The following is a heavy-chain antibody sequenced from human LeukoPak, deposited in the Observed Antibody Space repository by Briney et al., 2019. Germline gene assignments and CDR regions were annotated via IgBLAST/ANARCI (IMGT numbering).Heavy chain of an antibody. Sequence: SQTLSLTCTVSGGSISSGSYYWSWIRQPAGKGLEWIGRIYTSGSTNYNPSLKSRVTISVDTSKNQFSLKLSSVTAADTAVYYCARANRKHIVVVPAAIMREGFDYWGQGTLVTFSS. CDR1: GGSISSGSYY. D-gene: IGHD2-2*01. CDR3: ARANRKHIVVVPAAIMREGFDY. V-gene: IGHV4-61*02. CDR2: IYTSGST. J-gene: IGHJ4*02.